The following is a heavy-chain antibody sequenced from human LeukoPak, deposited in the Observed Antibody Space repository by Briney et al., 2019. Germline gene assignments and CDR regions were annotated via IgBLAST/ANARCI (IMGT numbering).Heavy chain of an antibody. CDR2: IGAYNGNT. CDR3: ARGPEGYYYYYYMDV. J-gene: IGHJ6*03. Sequence: GASVKVSCKASGYTFTSYGISWVRQAPGQGLEWMGWIGAYNGNTNYAQKLQGRVTITADKSTSTAYMELSSLRSEDTAVYYCARGPEGYYYYYYMDVWGKGTTVTVSS. V-gene: IGHV1-18*01. CDR1: GYTFTSYG.